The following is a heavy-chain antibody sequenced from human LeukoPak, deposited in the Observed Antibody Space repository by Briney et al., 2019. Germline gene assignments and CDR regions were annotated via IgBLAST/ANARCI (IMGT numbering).Heavy chain of an antibody. Sequence: SETLSLTCTVSGGSISSYYWSWIRQPPGKGLEWIGYIYYSGTTYYNPSLTSRVIISVDTSNNQFSLKLNSVTAADTAVYYCARDRDGSGVWFDPWGQGTLVTVSS. CDR1: GGSISSYY. D-gene: IGHD6-19*01. CDR3: ARDRDGSGVWFDP. CDR2: IYYSGTT. V-gene: IGHV4-59*12. J-gene: IGHJ5*02.